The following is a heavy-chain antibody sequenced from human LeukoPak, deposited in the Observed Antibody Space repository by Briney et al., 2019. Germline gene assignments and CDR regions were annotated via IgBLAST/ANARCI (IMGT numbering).Heavy chain of an antibody. D-gene: IGHD5-18*01. J-gene: IGHJ4*02. CDR2: IRSKAYGGTT. CDR3: SRNMDIAMADY. V-gene: IGHV3-49*03. Sequence: PGRSLRLSCTASGFTFGDYAMSWFRQAPGKGLEWVGFIRSKAYGGTTEYAASVKGRFTISRDDSKSIAYLQMNSLKTEDTAVYYCSRNMDIAMADYWGQGTLVTVSS. CDR1: GFTFGDYA.